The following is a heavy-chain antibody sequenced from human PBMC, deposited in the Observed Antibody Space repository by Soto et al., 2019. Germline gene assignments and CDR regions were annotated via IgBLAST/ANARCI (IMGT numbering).Heavy chain of an antibody. Sequence: EVQLLESGGGLVQPGGSLRLSCAASGFTFSSYAMSWVRQAPGKGLEWVSAISGSGGSTYYADSVKGRFTISRDNSKNTLYLQMNSLRAEYTAVYYCAKDGIVGSEGDYWGQGTLVTVSS. CDR1: GFTFSSYA. CDR2: ISGSGGST. D-gene: IGHD1-26*01. V-gene: IGHV3-23*01. J-gene: IGHJ4*02. CDR3: AKDGIVGSEGDY.